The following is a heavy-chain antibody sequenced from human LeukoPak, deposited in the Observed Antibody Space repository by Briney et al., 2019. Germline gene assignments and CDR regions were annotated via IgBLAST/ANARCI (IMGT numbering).Heavy chain of an antibody. V-gene: IGHV3-21*01. CDR2: VGSSSTYI. CDR1: GFTLSSYS. Sequence: GGSLRLSCAASGFTLSSYSMNWVRQAPGKGLEWVSSVGSSSTYIYYADSVKGRFTISRDNAKNSLYLQMNSLRAEDTAVYYCARDLKKYDYWGQGTLVTVSS. CDR3: ARDLKKYDY. J-gene: IGHJ4*02.